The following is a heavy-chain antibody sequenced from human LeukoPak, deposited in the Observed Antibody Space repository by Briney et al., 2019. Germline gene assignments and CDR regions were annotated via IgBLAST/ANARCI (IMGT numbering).Heavy chain of an antibody. D-gene: IGHD2-2*01. CDR2: INHSGST. CDR3: SRMRLGLYCNSTSCLLMAG. J-gene: IGHJ6*04. V-gene: IGHV4-34*01. Sequence: PSETLSLTCAVYGGSFSGYYWSWIRQPPGKGLEWIGEINHSGSTNYNPSLKSRVTISVDTSKNQLSLKLSSVTAADTAVNYCSRMRLGLYCNSTSCLLMAGWGKGTTVTVSS. CDR1: GGSFSGYY.